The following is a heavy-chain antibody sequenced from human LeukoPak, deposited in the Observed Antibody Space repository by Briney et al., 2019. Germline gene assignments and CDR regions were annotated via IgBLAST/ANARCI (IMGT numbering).Heavy chain of an antibody. Sequence: GRSLRLSCAASGFTFDDYAIHWVRQAPGKGLEWVSGISWNSGSIGYADSVKGRFTISRDNAKNSLYLQMNSLRAEDTALYYCVKERNSYGYAYYGMDVWGQGTTVTVSS. CDR3: VKERNSYGYAYYGMDV. V-gene: IGHV3-9*01. CDR2: ISWNSGSI. J-gene: IGHJ6*02. D-gene: IGHD5-18*01. CDR1: GFTFDDYA.